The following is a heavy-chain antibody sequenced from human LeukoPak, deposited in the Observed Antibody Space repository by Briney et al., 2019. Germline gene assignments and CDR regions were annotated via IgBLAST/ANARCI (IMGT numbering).Heavy chain of an antibody. V-gene: IGHV3-30-3*01. Sequence: GRSLRLSCAASGFTFSSYAMHWVRQAPGKGLEWVAVISYDGSNKYYADSVKGRFTISRDNSKNTLYLQMNSLRAEDTAVYYCASTHLDSSSWYVWSDYWGQGTLVTVSS. CDR2: ISYDGSNK. CDR3: ASTHLDSSSWYVWSDY. CDR1: GFTFSSYA. J-gene: IGHJ4*02. D-gene: IGHD6-13*01.